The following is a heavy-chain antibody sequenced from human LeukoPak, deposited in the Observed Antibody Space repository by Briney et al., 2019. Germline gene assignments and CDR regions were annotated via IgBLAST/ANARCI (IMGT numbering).Heavy chain of an antibody. Sequence: GGSLRLSCSGSGFTFSVYSMNWVRQPPGKGLEWGSSITSKSNYIYYADSVKGRFTISRDNAMNSVFLQLNSLRAEDSAVYYCTSGLIAIESDNNLYQYMDVWGKGTTVTVSS. CDR3: TSGLIAIESDNNLYQYMDV. CDR2: ITSKSNYI. J-gene: IGHJ6*03. D-gene: IGHD2-21*01. CDR1: GFTFSVYS. V-gene: IGHV3-21*01.